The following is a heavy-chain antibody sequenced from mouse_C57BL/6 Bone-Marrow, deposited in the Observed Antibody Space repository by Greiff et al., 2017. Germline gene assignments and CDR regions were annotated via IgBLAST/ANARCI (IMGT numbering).Heavy chain of an antibody. CDR3: ASYPYYCDY. Sequence: VQLQQSGPELVKPGASVKISCKASGYTFTDYYMNWVKQSHGKSLEWIGDINPNNGGTSYNQKFKGKATLTVDKSSSTAYMELRSLTSEDSAVYYCASYPYYCDYWGQGTTLTVSS. J-gene: IGHJ2*01. CDR2: INPNNGGT. CDR1: GYTFTDYY. V-gene: IGHV1-26*01. D-gene: IGHD5-5*01.